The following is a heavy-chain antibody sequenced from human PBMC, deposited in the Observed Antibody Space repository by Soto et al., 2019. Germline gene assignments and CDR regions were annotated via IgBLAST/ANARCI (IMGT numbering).Heavy chain of an antibody. J-gene: IGHJ5*02. CDR2: ISGSGSTT. CDR3: AKDGIRMVRGTNNWFDP. Sequence: PGGSLRLSCAASGFTFSDYAMSWLRQAPGKGLEWVSAISGSGSTTYDEDSVRGRFTISRDNSRNTLYLLMNRRRAEETADYYFAKDGIRMVRGTNNWFDPWGQGTLVTVSS. CDR1: GFTFSDYA. V-gene: IGHV3-23*01. D-gene: IGHD3-10*01.